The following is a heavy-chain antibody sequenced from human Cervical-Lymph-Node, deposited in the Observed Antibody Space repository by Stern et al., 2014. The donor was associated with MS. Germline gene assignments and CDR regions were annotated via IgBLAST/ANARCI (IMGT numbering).Heavy chain of an antibody. D-gene: IGHD2-21*01. CDR2: INHRGRV. V-gene: IGHV4-34*01. J-gene: IGHJ5*02. CDR3: ARGPPLMVISWFDP. Sequence: QVQLQQWGEGLLKPSETLSLTCAVYGGSFTGYFWSWIRQPPGKGLEWMGEINHRGRVNYNPSLKSRVIMSVVTSKNQFSLNLTSVAVADTAVYYCARGPPLMVISWFDPWGQGTLVTVSS. CDR1: GGSFTGYF.